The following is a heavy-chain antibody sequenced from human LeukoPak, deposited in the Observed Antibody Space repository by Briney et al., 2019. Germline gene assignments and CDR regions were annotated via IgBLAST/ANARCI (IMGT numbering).Heavy chain of an antibody. J-gene: IGHJ4*02. D-gene: IGHD6-19*01. CDR2: IKNKTDGGTK. V-gene: IGHV3-15*01. CDR3: TTTLAVAGTSMGY. CDR1: GFTFNDAW. Sequence: GGSLRLSCAASGFTFNDAWRAWVRQAPGKGLEWVGRIKNKTDGGTKDYPSPVKGRFTISRDDSKTSLYLQMNSLKTDDTAVYYCTTTLAVAGTSMGYWGQGTLVTVSS.